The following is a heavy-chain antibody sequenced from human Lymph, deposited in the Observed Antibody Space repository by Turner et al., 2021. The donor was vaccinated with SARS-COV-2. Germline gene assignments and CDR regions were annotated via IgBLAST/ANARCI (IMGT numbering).Heavy chain of an antibody. Sequence: QVLPGQSGAEVKKPGSSVKVSCKASGVTISRYAIRWVRQAPGQGLEWMGGIIPGFGTANYAQKFQGRVTITADECTSTAYMELSSLRSEDTAVYYCARVGSSVVPYYYYGVDVWGQGTTVTVSS. V-gene: IGHV1-69*01. CDR3: ARVGSSVVPYYYYGVDV. D-gene: IGHD3-22*01. CDR1: GVTISRYA. J-gene: IGHJ6*02. CDR2: IIPGFGTA.